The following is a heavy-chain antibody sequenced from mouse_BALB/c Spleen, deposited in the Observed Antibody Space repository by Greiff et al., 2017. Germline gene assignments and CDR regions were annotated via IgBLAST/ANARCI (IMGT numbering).Heavy chain of an antibody. V-gene: IGHV5-6-4*01. J-gene: IGHJ3*01. D-gene: IGHD2-1*01. CDR3: TREGYYGNSWFAY. CDR2: ISSGGSYT. Sequence: EVKLVESGGGLVKPGGSLKLSCAASGFTFSSYTMSWVRQTPEKRLEWVATISSGGSYTYYPDSVKGRFTISRDNAKNTLYLQMSSLKSEDTAMYYCTREGYYGNSWFAYWGQGTLVTVSA. CDR1: GFTFSSYT.